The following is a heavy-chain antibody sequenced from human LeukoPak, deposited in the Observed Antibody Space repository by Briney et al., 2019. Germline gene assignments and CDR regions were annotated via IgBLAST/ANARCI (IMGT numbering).Heavy chain of an antibody. D-gene: IGHD3-10*02. CDR3: ARDMYGLSWYFQH. CDR1: GFTFSSYA. J-gene: IGHJ1*01. CDR2: ISYDGSNK. V-gene: IGHV3-30*04. Sequence: GGSLRLSCAASGFTFSSYAMSWVRQAPGKGLEWVAVISYDGSNKYYADSVKGRFTISRDNSKNTLCLQMNSLRAEDTAVYYCARDMYGLSWYFQHWGQGTLVTVSS.